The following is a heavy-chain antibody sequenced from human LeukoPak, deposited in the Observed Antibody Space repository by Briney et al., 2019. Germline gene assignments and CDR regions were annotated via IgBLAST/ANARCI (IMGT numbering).Heavy chain of an antibody. CDR2: IREERGQE. CDR1: GLTFSNHW. J-gene: IGHJ5*02. V-gene: IGHV3-7*03. Sequence: GGSLRLSCVASGLTFSNHWMSWVRQAPGKGLEWVANIREERGQEYYVDSVKGRFTISKNSAKNSLYLQMNTLRVEDTAMYYCASLDTAKQPLANHWGQGTLVTVSS. CDR3: ASLDTAKQPLANH. D-gene: IGHD5-18*01.